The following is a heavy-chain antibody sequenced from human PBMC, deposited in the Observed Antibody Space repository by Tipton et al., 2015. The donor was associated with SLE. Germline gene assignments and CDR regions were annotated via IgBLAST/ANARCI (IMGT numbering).Heavy chain of an antibody. J-gene: IGHJ4*02. CDR3: ARESAQGLDY. V-gene: IGHV4-59*02. Sequence: TLSLTCDVSGGSVGSYYWSWVRQIPGKGLEWIGYIYQSGLTALNPSLESRITLSIDTSRKQFSLKLTSMSAADTAVYYCARESAQGLDYWGQGTLVTVSS. CDR2: IYQSGLT. CDR1: GGSVGSYY.